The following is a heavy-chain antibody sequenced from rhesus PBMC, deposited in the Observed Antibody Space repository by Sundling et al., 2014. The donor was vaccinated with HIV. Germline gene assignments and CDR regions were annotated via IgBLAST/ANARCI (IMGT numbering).Heavy chain of an antibody. D-gene: IGHD4-29*01. V-gene: IGHV4-106*01. CDR3: AREDPVAAIYAAFDH. CDR1: GGSISDSYY. J-gene: IGHJ4*01. CDR2: IDVSGTST. Sequence: QVQLQESGPGLVKPSETLSLTCAVSGGSISDSYYWSWIRQPPGKGLEWIGYIDVSGTSTHYNPSLKSRVTISTDTSTNQFSLKLSSVTAADTAVYYCAREDPVAAIYAAFDHWGQGVLVTVSS.